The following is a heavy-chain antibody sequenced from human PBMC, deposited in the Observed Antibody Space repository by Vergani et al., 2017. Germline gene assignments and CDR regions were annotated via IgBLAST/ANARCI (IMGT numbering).Heavy chain of an antibody. CDR2: IYYSGLT. CDR1: ADSISSGSYY. Sequence: QLQLQQSGPGLVKPSETLFLTCTVSADSISSGSYYWGWIRQPPGKSLEWIGSIYYSGLTYYNPSRKSRVAISVDTSKNQFSLKVTSVTAADTAVYFCARQRPGSGWSPGDFDDWGQGILFTVSS. V-gene: IGHV4-39*01. D-gene: IGHD6-19*01. CDR3: ARQRPGSGWSPGDFDD. J-gene: IGHJ4*02.